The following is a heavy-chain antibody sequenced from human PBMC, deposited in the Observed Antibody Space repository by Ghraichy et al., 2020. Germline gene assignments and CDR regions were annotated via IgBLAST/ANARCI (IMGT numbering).Heavy chain of an antibody. CDR2: IYYSGST. J-gene: IGHJ4*02. CDR3: ASNTGGFDY. Sequence: SETLSLTCTVSGGSISSSSYYWGWIRQPPGKGLEWIGSIYYSGSTYYNPSLKSRVTISVDTSKNQFSLKLSSVTAADTALYYCASNTGGFDYWGQGTLVTVSS. V-gene: IGHV4-39*01. CDR1: GGSISSSSYY.